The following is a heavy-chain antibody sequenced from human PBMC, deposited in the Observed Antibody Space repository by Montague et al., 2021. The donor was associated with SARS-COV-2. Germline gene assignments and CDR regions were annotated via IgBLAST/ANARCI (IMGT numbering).Heavy chain of an antibody. D-gene: IGHD3-10*01. V-gene: IGHV4-39*01. CDR2: ISYSGRT. CDR3: ASSYYYGSGTYVYNYYMDV. Sequence: SETLSLTCTVSGGSVSSSPYYWGWIRQPPGRGLEWVGSISYSGRTYFSPSLKSRLTVPVDSSGNQSSLRLSLVTAADTAVYYCASSYYYGSGTYVYNYYMDVGGKGTTVTVSS. J-gene: IGHJ6*03. CDR1: GGSVSSSPYY.